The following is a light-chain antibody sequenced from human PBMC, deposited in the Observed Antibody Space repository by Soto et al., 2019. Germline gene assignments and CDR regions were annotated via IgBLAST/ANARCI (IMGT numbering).Light chain of an antibody. V-gene: IGKV1-5*03. Sequence: DVQMTQSPSTLSASVGDRVTITCRASQTITNRLAWYQQKAGKAPKLLIYKASSLETGVPSRFSGSGSETEFTLTISSLQPDDFATYYCQQYNSYSPLAFVGGTKVEIK. CDR1: QTITNR. CDR3: QQYNSYSPLA. CDR2: KAS. J-gene: IGKJ4*01.